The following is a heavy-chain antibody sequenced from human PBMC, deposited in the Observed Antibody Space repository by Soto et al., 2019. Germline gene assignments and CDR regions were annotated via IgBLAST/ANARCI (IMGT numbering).Heavy chain of an antibody. Sequence: SETLSLTCAVPDDSISSYYWSWIRQPPGKGLEWIGYIYYSGSTNYNPSRKSRVTISVDTSKNQFSLKLSSVTAADTAVYYCARNVDTAMFAFDHWGEGTLAT. CDR3: ARNVDTAMFAFDH. J-gene: IGHJ4*02. D-gene: IGHD5-18*01. CDR1: DDSISSYY. V-gene: IGHV4-59*01. CDR2: IYYSGST.